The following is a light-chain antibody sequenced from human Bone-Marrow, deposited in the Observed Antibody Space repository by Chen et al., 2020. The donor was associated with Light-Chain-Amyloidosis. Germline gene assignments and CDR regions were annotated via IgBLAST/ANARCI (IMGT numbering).Light chain of an antibody. CDR2: DDI. CDR1: NIGSTS. CDR3: QVWDRSSDRPV. V-gene: IGLV3-21*02. Sequence: SYVLTQPSSVSVSPGQTATIACGGNNIGSTSVHWYQQTPGQAPLLVVYDDIDRPSGIPERLAGSNSGTTATLTISRVEAGDEADYSCQVWDRSSDRPVFGGGTKLTVL. J-gene: IGLJ3*02.